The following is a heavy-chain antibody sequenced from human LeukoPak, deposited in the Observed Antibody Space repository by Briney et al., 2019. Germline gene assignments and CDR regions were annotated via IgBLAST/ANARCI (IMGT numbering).Heavy chain of an antibody. J-gene: IGHJ6*02. CDR1: GGSFSGYY. D-gene: IGHD2-15*01. Sequence: SETLSLTCAVYGGSFSGYYWSWIRQPPGKGLEGIGEINHSGSTNYNPSLKSRVTISVDTSKNQFSLKLSSVTAADTAVYYCARGRRKIKIGYCSGGSCYDYYYGMDVWGQGTTVTVSS. CDR3: ARGRRKIKIGYCSGGSCYDYYYGMDV. CDR2: INHSGST. V-gene: IGHV4-34*01.